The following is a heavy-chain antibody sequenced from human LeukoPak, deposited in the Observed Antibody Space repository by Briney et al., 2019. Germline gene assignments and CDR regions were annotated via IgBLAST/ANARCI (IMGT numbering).Heavy chain of an antibody. Sequence: GRSLRLSCAASGFTFSSYAMHWVRQAPGKGLEWVAVISYDGSNKYYADSVKGRFTISRDNSKNTLYLQVNSLRAEDTAVYYCANSEGEYDSSGYHAFDIWGQGTMVTVSS. D-gene: IGHD3-22*01. V-gene: IGHV3-30*04. CDR3: ANSEGEYDSSGYHAFDI. CDR2: ISYDGSNK. CDR1: GFTFSSYA. J-gene: IGHJ3*02.